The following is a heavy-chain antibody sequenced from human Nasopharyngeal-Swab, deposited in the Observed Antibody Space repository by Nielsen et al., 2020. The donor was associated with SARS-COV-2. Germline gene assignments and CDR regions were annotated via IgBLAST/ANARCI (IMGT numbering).Heavy chain of an antibody. Sequence: GESLKISCAASGFTFSSYGMHWVRQAPGKGLEWVAVISYDGRNKYYADSVKGRFTISRDNSKNTLYLQMNSLRAEDTAVYYCAKDGLPTVTTLNWFDPWGQGTLVTVSS. J-gene: IGHJ5*02. D-gene: IGHD4-17*01. CDR3: AKDGLPTVTTLNWFDP. V-gene: IGHV3-30*18. CDR1: GFTFSSYG. CDR2: ISYDGRNK.